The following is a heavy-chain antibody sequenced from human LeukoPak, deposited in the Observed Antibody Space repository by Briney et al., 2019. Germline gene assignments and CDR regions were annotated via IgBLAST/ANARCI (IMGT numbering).Heavy chain of an antibody. V-gene: IGHV3-73*01. D-gene: IGHD2-15*01. CDR1: GFTFSGSA. Sequence: GWSLRLSCAASGFTFSGSAVHWVRQSSGKGLEWVGHIDKKDNLYATAYAESVKGRFTISRDDSKDTAFLHMDSLKTEDTALYYCTRDRGTYNWFDPWGQGTLVTVSS. CDR3: TRDRGTYNWFDP. CDR2: IDKKDNLYAT. J-gene: IGHJ5*02.